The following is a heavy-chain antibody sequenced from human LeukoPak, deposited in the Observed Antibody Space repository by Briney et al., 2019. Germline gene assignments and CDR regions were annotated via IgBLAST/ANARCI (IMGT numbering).Heavy chain of an antibody. Sequence: GASVKASCKASGYTFTSYGISWVRQAPGQGLEWMGWISAYNGNTNYAQKLQGRVTMTTDTSTSTAYMELRSLRSDDTAVYYCARELAGSGSYLDFDYWGQGTLVTVSS. CDR3: ARELAGSGSYLDFDY. J-gene: IGHJ4*02. V-gene: IGHV1-18*01. CDR2: ISAYNGNT. D-gene: IGHD3-10*01. CDR1: GYTFTSYG.